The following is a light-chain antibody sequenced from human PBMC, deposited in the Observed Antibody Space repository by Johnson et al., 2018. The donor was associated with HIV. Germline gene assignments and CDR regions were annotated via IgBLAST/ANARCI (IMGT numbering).Light chain of an antibody. Sequence: QSVLTQPPSVSAAPGQKVTISCSGSSSNIGNNYVSWYQQLPGSAPKLLIYDNNKRPSGIPDRFSGSKSGTSATLGITGLLTGDEADDYCETWDSRLSGYYVFGSGTRLTVL. V-gene: IGLV1-51*01. CDR2: DNN. J-gene: IGLJ1*01. CDR3: ETWDSRLSGYYV. CDR1: SSNIGNNY.